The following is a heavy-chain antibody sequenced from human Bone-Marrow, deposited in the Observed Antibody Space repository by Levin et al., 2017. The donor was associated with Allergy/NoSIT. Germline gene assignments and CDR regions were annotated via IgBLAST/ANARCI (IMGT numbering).Heavy chain of an antibody. CDR2: LPPPPPPSAP. CDR1: GFTFSDYP. J-gene: IGHJ5*02. Sequence: HPGFSLLLSFFASGFTFSDYPIHWVRQASGPFLSFFFLLPPPPPPSAPGYAASVTGRFTISRDDSKNTAYLQMNSLQIEDTAVYYCSRQYIGDVDCSPTICANWFDPWGQGTVVTVSS. D-gene: IGHD2-2*01. V-gene: IGHV3-73*01. CDR3: SRQYIGDVDCSPTICANWFDP.